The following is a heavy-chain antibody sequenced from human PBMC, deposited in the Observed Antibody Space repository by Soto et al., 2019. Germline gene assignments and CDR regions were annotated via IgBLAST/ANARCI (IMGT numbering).Heavy chain of an antibody. CDR2: ISSSSSTI. J-gene: IGHJ6*02. V-gene: IGHV3-48*01. CDR3: AKVLYYDSSGYPDPHYYYYGMDV. Sequence: PGGSLRLSCAASGFTFSSYSMNWVRQAPGKGLEWVSYISSSSSTIYYADSVKGRFTISRDNSKNTLYLQMNSLRAEDTAVYYCAKVLYYDSSGYPDPHYYYYGMDVWGQGTTVTVSS. CDR1: GFTFSSYS. D-gene: IGHD3-22*01.